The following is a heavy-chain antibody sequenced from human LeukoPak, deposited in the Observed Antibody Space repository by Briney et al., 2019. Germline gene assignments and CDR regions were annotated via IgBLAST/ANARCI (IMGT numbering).Heavy chain of an antibody. CDR3: ARGGSYLSAFDI. J-gene: IGHJ3*02. V-gene: IGHV3-53*01. CDR1: GFTVSSNY. Sequence: GGSLRLSCAASGFTVSSNYMSWVRQAPGKGLEWVSINSGGSTFYADSVKGRFTISRDNSKNTLYLQMNSLRAEDTAVYYCARGGSYLSAFDIWGQGTMVTVSS. CDR2: NSGGST. D-gene: IGHD1-26*01.